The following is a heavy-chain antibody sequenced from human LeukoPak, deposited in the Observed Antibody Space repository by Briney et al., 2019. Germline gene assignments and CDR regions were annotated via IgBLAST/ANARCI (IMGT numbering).Heavy chain of an antibody. CDR3: AKMSARAFDY. D-gene: IGHD6-6*01. CDR2: ISGSGGST. V-gene: IGHV3-23*01. CDR1: GFTFSSYD. J-gene: IGHJ4*02. Sequence: AGGSLRLSCAVSGFTFSSYDTNWVRQAPGKGLEWVSVISGSGGSTYYADSVKGRFTISRDNSKNTLYLQMNSLRAEDTAVYYCAKMSARAFDYWGQGTLVTVSS.